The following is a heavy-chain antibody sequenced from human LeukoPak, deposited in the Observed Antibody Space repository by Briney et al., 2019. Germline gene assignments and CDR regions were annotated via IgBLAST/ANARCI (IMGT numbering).Heavy chain of an antibody. CDR3: ARDATCSSTSCYAPSGSFDY. CDR1: GFTFSDYY. D-gene: IGHD2-2*01. Sequence: PGGSLRLSCAASGFTFSDYYMSWIRQAPGKGLEWVSYISSSGSTIYYADSVKGRFTISRDNAKNSLYLQMNSLRAEDTAVYYCARDATCSSTSCYAPSGSFDYWGQGTLVTVSS. V-gene: IGHV3-11*01. CDR2: ISSSGSTI. J-gene: IGHJ4*02.